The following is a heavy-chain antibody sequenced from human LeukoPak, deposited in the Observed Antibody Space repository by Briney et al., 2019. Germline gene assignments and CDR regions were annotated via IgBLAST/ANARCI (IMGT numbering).Heavy chain of an antibody. CDR3: ARGRPLTMIVVRGDGDLMGY. Sequence: ASVKVSCKASGYTFTSYDINWVRQATGQGLEWMGWMNPNSGNTGYAQKFQGRVTMTRNTSISTAYMELSSLRSEDTAVYYCARGRPLTMIVVRGDGDLMGYWGQGTLVTVSS. J-gene: IGHJ4*02. D-gene: IGHD3-22*01. CDR2: MNPNSGNT. CDR1: GYTFTSYD. V-gene: IGHV1-8*01.